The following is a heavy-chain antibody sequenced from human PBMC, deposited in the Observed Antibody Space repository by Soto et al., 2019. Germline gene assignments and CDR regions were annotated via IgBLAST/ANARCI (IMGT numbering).Heavy chain of an antibody. D-gene: IGHD3-22*01. V-gene: IGHV4-30-4*01. J-gene: IGHJ5*02. CDR1: GVSISSGDYY. Sequence: SETLSLTCTVSGVSISSGDYYWTWIRQPPGKGLEWIGYIYYSGSTYYNPSLKSRVTISVDTSKNQSSLKLSSVTAADSAVYSCARGRPDPYYYDTSGHYYVAWGQGTLVTVSS. CDR2: IYYSGST. CDR3: ARGRPDPYYYDTSGHYYVA.